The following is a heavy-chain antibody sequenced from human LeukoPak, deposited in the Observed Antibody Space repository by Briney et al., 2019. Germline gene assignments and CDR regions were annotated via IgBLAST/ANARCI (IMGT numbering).Heavy chain of an antibody. Sequence: GGSLRLSCAASGFTFSSYAMHWVRQAPGKGLEYVSAISSNGGSTYYANSVKGRFTISRDNSKNTLYLQMGSLRAEDMAVYYCARFARSGYSSSWYPGSPQYNWFDPWGQGTLVTVSS. CDR3: ARFARSGYSSSWYPGSPQYNWFDP. CDR1: GFTFSSYA. D-gene: IGHD6-13*01. J-gene: IGHJ5*02. CDR2: ISSNGGST. V-gene: IGHV3-64*01.